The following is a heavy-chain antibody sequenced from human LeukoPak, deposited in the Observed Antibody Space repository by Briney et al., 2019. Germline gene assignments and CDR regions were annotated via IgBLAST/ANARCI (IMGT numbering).Heavy chain of an antibody. CDR3: ARVDWTTDS. CDR1: GYSLSSGYH. D-gene: IGHD3-9*01. J-gene: IGHJ4*02. CDR2: IYRSGIT. Sequence: SETLSLTCTVSGYSLSSGYHWGWIRQPPGKGLEWIGTIYRSGITYYNSSLKSRVTISVDTSKNQFSLKLSSVTAADTAVYYCARVDWTTDSWGQGTLVTVSS. V-gene: IGHV4-38-2*02.